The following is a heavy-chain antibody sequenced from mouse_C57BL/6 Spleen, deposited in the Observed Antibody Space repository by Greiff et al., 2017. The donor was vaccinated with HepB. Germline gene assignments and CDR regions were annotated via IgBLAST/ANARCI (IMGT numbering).Heavy chain of an antibody. V-gene: IGHV1-82*01. Sequence: QVQLKQSGPELVKPGASVKISCTASGYAFSSSWMNWVKQRPGKGLEWIGRIYPGDGDTNYNGKFKGKATLTADKSSSTAYMQLSSLTSEDSAVYFCARGDYDGDYWGQGTTLTVSS. J-gene: IGHJ2*01. D-gene: IGHD2-4*01. CDR1: GYAFSSSW. CDR3: ARGDYDGDY. CDR2: IYPGDGDT.